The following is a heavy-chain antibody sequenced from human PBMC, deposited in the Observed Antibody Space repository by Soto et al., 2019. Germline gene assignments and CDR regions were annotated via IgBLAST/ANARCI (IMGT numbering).Heavy chain of an antibody. V-gene: IGHV1-69*01. CDR1: GGTFSSYA. Sequence: QVQLVQSGAEVKKPGSSVKVSCKASGGTFSSYAISWVRQAPGQGREWMGGIIPIFGTANYAQKFQGRVTITADESTSTAYMELSSLRSEDTAVYYCARAERVGGTIYYYYGMDVWGQGTTVTVSS. D-gene: IGHD1-1*01. CDR2: IIPIFGTA. J-gene: IGHJ6*02. CDR3: ARAERVGGTIYYYYGMDV.